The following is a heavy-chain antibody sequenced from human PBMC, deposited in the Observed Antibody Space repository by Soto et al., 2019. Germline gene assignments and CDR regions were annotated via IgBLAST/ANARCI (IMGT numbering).Heavy chain of an antibody. CDR2: ISSSGSTM. CDR1: GFTFSDYY. D-gene: IGHD3-3*01. Sequence: SLRLSCAASGFTFSDYYMSWIRQAPGKGLEWVSYISSSGSTMYYADSVKGRFTISRDNAKNSLYLQLNFLRAEDTAVYYCARAPKTQLEWLSSDAFDIWGQGTMVTVSS. CDR3: ARAPKTQLEWLSSDAFDI. V-gene: IGHV3-11*01. J-gene: IGHJ3*02.